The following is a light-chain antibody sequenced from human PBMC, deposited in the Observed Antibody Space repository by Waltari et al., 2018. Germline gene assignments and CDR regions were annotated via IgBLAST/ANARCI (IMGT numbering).Light chain of an antibody. CDR3: LVWHSTIDHQGV. V-gene: IGLV3-21*04. CDR1: NIGSQS. CDR2: YDS. Sequence: SYVVTQSPSVSVAPGETARITCGGDNIGSQSVHWYQQRPGQAPVLVISYDSDRPSGILERFSGSNSGNTATLTISWVEAEDEADYYCLVWHSTIDHQGVFGGGTKLTVL. J-gene: IGLJ2*01.